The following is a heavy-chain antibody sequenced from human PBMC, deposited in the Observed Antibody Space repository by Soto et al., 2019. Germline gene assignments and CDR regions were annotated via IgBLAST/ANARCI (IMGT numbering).Heavy chain of an antibody. Sequence: EVQLVESGGGFVQPGGSLRLSCVASGFNFNNFAMHWVRQAPGKGLEWVSGINWDSGKIVYADSVKGRFTISRDNAKNSLYLQMSSLRDEDTALYYCAKSGNQYYDFWSHYWGQGTLVTVSP. J-gene: IGHJ4*02. CDR3: AKSGNQYYDFWSHY. D-gene: IGHD3-3*01. V-gene: IGHV3-9*01. CDR1: GFNFNNFA. CDR2: INWDSGKI.